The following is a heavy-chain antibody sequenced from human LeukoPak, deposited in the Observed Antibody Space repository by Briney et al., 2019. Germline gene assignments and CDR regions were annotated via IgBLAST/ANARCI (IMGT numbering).Heavy chain of an antibody. Sequence: GGSLRLSCAASGFTFSSYSMHWVRQAPGKGLEWVAVISYDGSNKYYADSVKGRFTISRDNSKNTLYLQMNSLRAEDTAVYYCAKVGDLHSFDYWGQGTLVTVSS. J-gene: IGHJ4*02. CDR1: GFTFSSYS. CDR3: AKVGDLHSFDY. CDR2: ISYDGSNK. V-gene: IGHV3-30*18. D-gene: IGHD3-10*01.